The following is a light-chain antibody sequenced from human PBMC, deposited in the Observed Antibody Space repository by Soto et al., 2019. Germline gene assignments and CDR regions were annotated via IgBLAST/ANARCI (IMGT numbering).Light chain of an antibody. Sequence: VLTQPPSVSEAPRQRVTISCSGSSSNIGNSAVNWYQQVPGKAPKLLIYYDDLKPSGVSARFSGSKSGTSASLAISGLQSEAEADYYCAAWDDSLNAYVFGTGTKVTVL. CDR1: SSNIGNSA. CDR3: AAWDDSLNAYV. J-gene: IGLJ1*01. V-gene: IGLV1-36*01. CDR2: YDD.